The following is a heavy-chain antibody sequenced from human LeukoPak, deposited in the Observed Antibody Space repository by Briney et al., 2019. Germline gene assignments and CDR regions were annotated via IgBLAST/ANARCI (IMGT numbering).Heavy chain of an antibody. Sequence: ASVKVSCKASGCTFSSYAISWVRQAPGQGLEWMGRIIPIFGTANYVQKVQGRVTITTDESTSTAYMDLSRLGSDDTPVYYFARSAAPTPRAEYFQHWGQGTLVTVSS. CDR1: GCTFSSYA. J-gene: IGHJ1*01. D-gene: IGHD4-23*01. CDR2: IIPIFGTA. CDR3: ARSAAPTPRAEYFQH. V-gene: IGHV1-69*05.